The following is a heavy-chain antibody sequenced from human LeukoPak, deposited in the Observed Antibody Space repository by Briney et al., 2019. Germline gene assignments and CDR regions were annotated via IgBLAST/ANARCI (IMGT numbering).Heavy chain of an antibody. Sequence: GGSLRLSCAASGFTFSSYWMSWVRQAPGKGLEWVANIKQDGSEKYYVDSVKGRFTISRGNAKNSLYLQMNSLRAEDTAVYYCARIKYYGSAWYAFDIWGQGTMVTVSS. D-gene: IGHD3-10*01. J-gene: IGHJ3*02. CDR1: GFTFSSYW. CDR3: ARIKYYGSAWYAFDI. CDR2: IKQDGSEK. V-gene: IGHV3-7*01.